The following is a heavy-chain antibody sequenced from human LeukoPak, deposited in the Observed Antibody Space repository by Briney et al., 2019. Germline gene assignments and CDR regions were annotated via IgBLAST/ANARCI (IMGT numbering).Heavy chain of an antibody. V-gene: IGHV1-24*01. CDR1: GYTLTELS. CDR2: FDPEDGET. CDR3: ATVLGVRGVLDY. Sequence: ASVKVSCKVSGYTLTELSMHWVRQAPGKGLEWMGGFDPEDGETIYAQKFQGRVTMTEDTSTDTAYMELSSLRSEGTAVYYCATVLGVRGVLDYWGQGTLVTVSS. D-gene: IGHD3-10*01. J-gene: IGHJ4*02.